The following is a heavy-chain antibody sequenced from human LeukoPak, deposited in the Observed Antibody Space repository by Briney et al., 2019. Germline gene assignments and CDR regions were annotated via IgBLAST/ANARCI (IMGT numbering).Heavy chain of an antibody. V-gene: IGHV1-69*01. CDR1: GGTFSSYA. CDR2: IIPIFGTA. CDR3: ASSLLYGSGNNFDY. Sequence: SVKVSCKASGGTFSSYAISWVRQAPGQGLEWMGGIIPIFGTANYAQKFQGRVTITADESTSTAYMELSSLGSEDTAVYYCASSLLYGSGNNFDYWGQGTLVTVSS. J-gene: IGHJ4*02. D-gene: IGHD3-10*01.